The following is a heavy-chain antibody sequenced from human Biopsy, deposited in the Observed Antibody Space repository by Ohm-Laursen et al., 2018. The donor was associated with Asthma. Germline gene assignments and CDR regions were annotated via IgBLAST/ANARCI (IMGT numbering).Heavy chain of an antibody. CDR2: ISVYNGNT. Sequence: VSVKVSCKTSGYTFNSAGITWVRQAPGQGLEWMGWISVYNGNTKVAQKLQDRVTTITDTSTSTAYMELRSLRSDDTAVYFCARAVDYSHYYGIDVWGQGTTVTVS. V-gene: IGHV1-18*01. CDR3: ARAVDYSHYYGIDV. J-gene: IGHJ6*02. CDR1: GYTFNSAG. D-gene: IGHD3-10*01.